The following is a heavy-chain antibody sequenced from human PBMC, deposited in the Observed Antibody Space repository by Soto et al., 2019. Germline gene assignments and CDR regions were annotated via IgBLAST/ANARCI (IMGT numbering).Heavy chain of an antibody. V-gene: IGHV3-23*01. CDR3: AKGGWVEVYSSGWLDY. CDR2: ISGSGGST. D-gene: IGHD6-19*01. CDR1: GFTFSSYA. Sequence: GGSLRLSCAASGFTFSSYAMSWVRQAPGKGLEWVSAISGSGGSTYYADSVKGRFTISRDNSKNTLYLQMNSLRAEDTAVYYCAKGGWVEVYSSGWLDYWGQGTLVTVSS. J-gene: IGHJ4*02.